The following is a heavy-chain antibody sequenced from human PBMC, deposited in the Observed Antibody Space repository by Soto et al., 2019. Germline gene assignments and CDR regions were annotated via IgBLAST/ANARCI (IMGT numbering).Heavy chain of an antibody. V-gene: IGHV1-18*01. CDR2: IKAYSGNT. J-gene: IGHJ4*02. CDR1: GYTFPTST. CDR3: AIANYGVDDY. D-gene: IGHD4-17*01. Sequence: QLQLVQSGAEAKKPGASVKVSCKASGYTFPTSTISWLRQAPGQGLEWMGWIKAYSGNTNYAQKLQGRVTMTTDTSTSTAYMELRSLTTDDTAIYYCAIANYGVDDYWGQGTLVTVSS.